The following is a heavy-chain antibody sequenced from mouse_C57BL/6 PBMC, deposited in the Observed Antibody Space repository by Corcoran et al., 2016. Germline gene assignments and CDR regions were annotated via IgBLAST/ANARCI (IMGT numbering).Heavy chain of an antibody. CDR1: GYTFTNYY. Sequence: EVQLQQSGPELVKPGASVKISCKASGYTFTNYYMNWVKQSHGNSLEWIGDIIPDNGGTNYNQKFKGKATLTVDTSSSTAYMELSSLTSEDSAVYYCARRYNCKLDYWGQGTTLTVSS. V-gene: IGHV1-26*01. CDR3: ARRYNCKLDY. D-gene: IGHD1-1*01. CDR2: IIPDNGGT. J-gene: IGHJ2*01.